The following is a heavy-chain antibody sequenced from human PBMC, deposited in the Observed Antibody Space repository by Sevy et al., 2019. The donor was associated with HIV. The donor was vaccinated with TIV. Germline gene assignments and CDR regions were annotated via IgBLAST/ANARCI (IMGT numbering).Heavy chain of an antibody. J-gene: IGHJ3*02. D-gene: IGHD3-10*01. CDR1: GFTFDDYG. V-gene: IGHV3-20*04. CDR2: INWNGGST. CDR3: ARDPPYYYGSGSPSDDAFDI. Sequence: GGSLRLSCAASGFTFDDYGMSWVRQAPGKGLEWVSGINWNGGSTGYADSVKGRFTISRDNAKNSLYLQMNSLRAEDTALYYCARDPPYYYGSGSPSDDAFDIWGQGTMVTVSS.